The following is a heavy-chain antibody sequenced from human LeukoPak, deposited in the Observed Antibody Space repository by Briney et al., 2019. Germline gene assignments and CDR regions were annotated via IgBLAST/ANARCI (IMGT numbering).Heavy chain of an antibody. CDR1: GFTFSSHW. D-gene: IGHD6-19*01. J-gene: IGHJ4*02. CDR2: IKEDGSVK. Sequence: GGSLRLSCTASGFTFSSHWMTWVRQPPGKGLEWVANIKEDGSVKYYVDSVKGRFTISRDNTKNALYLQMNSLRADDTAVYFCARDSTWLLDYWGQGTLVTVSS. V-gene: IGHV3-7*03. CDR3: ARDSTWLLDY.